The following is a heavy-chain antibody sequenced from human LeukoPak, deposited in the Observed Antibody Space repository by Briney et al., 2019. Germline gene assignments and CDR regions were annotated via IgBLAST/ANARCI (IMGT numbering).Heavy chain of an antibody. J-gene: IGHJ4*02. CDR2: ISSSGSTI. CDR1: GFTFSSYE. CDR3: ARPYSDDSGFYVY. Sequence: GGSLRLSCAASGFTFSSYEMNWVRQAPGKGLEWVSYISSSGSTIYYADSVKGRFTISTDNSKNTLYLQMNSLRAEDTAVYYCARPYSDDSGFYVYWGQGILVTVSS. V-gene: IGHV3-48*03. D-gene: IGHD3-22*01.